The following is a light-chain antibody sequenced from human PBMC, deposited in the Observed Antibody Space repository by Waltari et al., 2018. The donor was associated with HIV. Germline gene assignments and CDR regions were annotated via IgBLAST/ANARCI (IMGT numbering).Light chain of an antibody. CDR1: FSNVGSHT. Sequence: SLLTQPPATSGPPGPIATISCSESFSNVGSHTLHWFPHRPGASPQLLIYSTKHRPSGLPARCSGSTTGTSASLAISGLQAEDEAVYYCASWDASLHGIVFGRGTKLAVL. CDR2: STK. V-gene: IGLV1-44*01. J-gene: IGLJ2*01. CDR3: ASWDASLHGIV.